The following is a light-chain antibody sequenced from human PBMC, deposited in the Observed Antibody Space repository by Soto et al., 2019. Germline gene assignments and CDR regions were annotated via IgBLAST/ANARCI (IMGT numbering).Light chain of an antibody. Sequence: EIVLTQSPATLSLFPGERATLSCRASQSVSSYLAWYQQRPGQAPRLLIYDASNRATGIPDRFSGSGSGTDFTLTISSLEPEDFAVYYCQQRSNWPRTFGQGTNVEIK. CDR2: DAS. V-gene: IGKV3-11*01. CDR1: QSVSSY. J-gene: IGKJ1*01. CDR3: QQRSNWPRT.